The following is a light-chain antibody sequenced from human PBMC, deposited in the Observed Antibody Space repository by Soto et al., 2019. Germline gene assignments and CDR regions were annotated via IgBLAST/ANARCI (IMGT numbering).Light chain of an antibody. CDR3: QQYGSSPLYT. V-gene: IGKV3-15*01. CDR2: GAS. J-gene: IGKJ2*01. Sequence: EIVMTQSPATLSVSPGERATLSCRASQSVSSNLAWYQQKPGQAPRLLIYGASTRATGIPARFSGSGSGTEFTLTISSLQSEDFVVYYCQQYGSSPLYTFGQGTKLEIK. CDR1: QSVSSN.